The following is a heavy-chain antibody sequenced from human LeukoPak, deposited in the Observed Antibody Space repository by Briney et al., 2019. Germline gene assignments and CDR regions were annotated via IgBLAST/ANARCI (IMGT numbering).Heavy chain of an antibody. Sequence: SQTLSLTCAIAGDSVSSKNPAWNWLRQSPSRGLEWLGRTYYRSKWYFDYAVSVESRITIKPDTSKNQFSLQLNSVTPEDTAVYYCARSMSNGGFRLDYWGQGSLVTVSS. J-gene: IGHJ4*02. CDR2: TYYRSKWYF. D-gene: IGHD4-11*01. CDR3: ARSMSNGGFRLDY. CDR1: GDSVSSKNPA. V-gene: IGHV6-1*01.